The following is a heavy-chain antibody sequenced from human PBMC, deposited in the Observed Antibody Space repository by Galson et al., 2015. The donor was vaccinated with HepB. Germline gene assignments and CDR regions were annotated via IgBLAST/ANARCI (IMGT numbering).Heavy chain of an antibody. CDR2: ISSSSSYI. V-gene: IGHV3-21*01. D-gene: IGHD3-22*01. CDR1: GFTFSSYS. Sequence: SLRLSCAASGFTFSSYSMNWVRQAPGKGLEWVSSISSSSSYIYYADSVKGRFTISRDNAKNSLYLQMNSLRAEDTAVYYCARGDLYYYDSSGYSQRRSAAFDIWGQGTMVTVSS. CDR3: ARGDLYYYDSSGYSQRRSAAFDI. J-gene: IGHJ3*02.